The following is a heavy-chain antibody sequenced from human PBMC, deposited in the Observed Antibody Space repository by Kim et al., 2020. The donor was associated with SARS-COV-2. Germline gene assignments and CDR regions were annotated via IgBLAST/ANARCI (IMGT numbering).Heavy chain of an antibody. D-gene: IGHD3-9*01. Sequence: SVKVSCKASGGTFSSYAISWVRQAPGQGLEWMGGIIPIFGTANYAHKLQGRVTVTADKSTSTAYLELSSLRAADTAVYYCAAEYYYILTGYYHAFDIWGQGTMVTVSS. V-gene: IGHV1-69*06. CDR2: IIPIFGTA. CDR3: AAEYYYILTGYYHAFDI. J-gene: IGHJ3*02. CDR1: GGTFSSYA.